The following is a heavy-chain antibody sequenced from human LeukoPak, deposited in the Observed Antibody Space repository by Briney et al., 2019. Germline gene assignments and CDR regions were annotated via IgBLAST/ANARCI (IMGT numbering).Heavy chain of an antibody. D-gene: IGHD3/OR15-3a*01. J-gene: IGHJ5*02. CDR3: VWTQKNWFDP. CDR2: IIPISGTA. CDR1: GGTFSSYA. V-gene: IGHV1-69*13. Sequence: GASVKVSCKASGGTFSSYAISWVRQAPGQGLEWMGGIIPISGTANYAQKFQGRVTITADESTSTAYMELSSLRSEDTAVYYCVWTQKNWFDPWGQGTLVTVSS.